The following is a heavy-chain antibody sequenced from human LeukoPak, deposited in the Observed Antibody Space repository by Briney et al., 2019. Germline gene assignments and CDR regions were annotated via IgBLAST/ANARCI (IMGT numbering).Heavy chain of an antibody. Sequence: GGSLRPSCAASGFTFSSYSMNWVRQAPGKGLEWVSSITSSSSHIYYADSVKGRFTISRDNAKNSLYLQMNSLRAEDTAVYYCARVRLVTDYWGQGTLVTVSS. J-gene: IGHJ4*02. V-gene: IGHV3-21*01. CDR1: GFTFSSYS. CDR2: ITSSSSHI. D-gene: IGHD3-9*01. CDR3: ARVRLVTDY.